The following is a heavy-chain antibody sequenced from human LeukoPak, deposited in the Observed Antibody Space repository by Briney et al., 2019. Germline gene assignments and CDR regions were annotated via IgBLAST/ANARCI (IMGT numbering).Heavy chain of an antibody. CDR3: ARLNYDFWSGSPPMYYFDY. V-gene: IGHV4-59*08. CDR1: GGSISSYY. CDR2: IYYSGST. D-gene: IGHD3-3*01. Sequence: SETLSLTCTVSGGSISSYYWSWIRQPPGKGLEWIGYIYYSGSTTYNPSLKSRVTISVDTSKNQFSLKLSSVTAADTAVYYCARLNYDFWSGSPPMYYFDYWGQGTLVTVSS. J-gene: IGHJ4*02.